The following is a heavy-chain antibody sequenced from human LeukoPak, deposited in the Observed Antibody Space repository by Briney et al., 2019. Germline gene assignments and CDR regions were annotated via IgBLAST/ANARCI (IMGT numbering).Heavy chain of an antibody. V-gene: IGHV3-33*08. D-gene: IGHD6-6*01. J-gene: IGHJ6*03. CDR2: IWYDGSNK. CDR3: ARGGGWSIAARPYYYYYMDV. Sequence: PGGSLRLSCAASGFTFSSYCLNWVRQAPGKGLEWVAVIWYDGSNKYYADSVKGRFTISRDNSKNTLYLQMNSLRAEDTAVYYCARGGGWSIAARPYYYYYMDVWGKGTTVTVSS. CDR1: GFTFSSYC.